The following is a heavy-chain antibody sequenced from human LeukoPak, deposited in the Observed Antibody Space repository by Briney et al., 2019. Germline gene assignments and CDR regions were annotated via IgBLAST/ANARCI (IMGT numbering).Heavy chain of an antibody. V-gene: IGHV4-4*09. Sequence: SETLSLTCTVSGGSISDYYWSCIRQPPGKLLEWIGYIYSSGSTNYNPSLKSRVTISVDTSKNQFSLKLSSLTAADTAVCYCARQSCSGGSCYLFDYWGQGTLVTVSS. CDR2: IYSSGST. D-gene: IGHD2-15*01. J-gene: IGHJ4*02. CDR3: ARQSCSGGSCYLFDY. CDR1: GGSISDYY.